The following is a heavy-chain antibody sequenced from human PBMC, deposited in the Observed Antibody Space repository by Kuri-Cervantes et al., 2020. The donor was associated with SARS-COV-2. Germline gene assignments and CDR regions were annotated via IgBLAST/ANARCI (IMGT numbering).Heavy chain of an antibody. CDR1: GYTFTSYY. D-gene: IGHD2-2*01. V-gene: IGHV1-46*01. CDR3: ARYPLVVPAAMDSGWFDP. J-gene: IGHJ5*02. Sequence: ASVKVSCKASGYTFTSYYMHWVRQAPGQGLEWMGIINPSGGSTSYAQKFQGRVTITRDTSASTAYMELSSLRSEDTAVYYCARYPLVVPAAMDSGWFDPWGTGTLVTVSS. CDR2: INPSGGST.